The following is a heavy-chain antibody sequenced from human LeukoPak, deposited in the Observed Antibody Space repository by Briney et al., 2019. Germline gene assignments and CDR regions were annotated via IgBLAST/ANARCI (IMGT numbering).Heavy chain of an antibody. CDR1: GGTFSSYA. J-gene: IGHJ3*02. CDR2: IIAIFGTA. V-gene: IGHV1-69*13. Sequence: SVKVSCKASGGTFSSYAISWVRQAPGQGLEWMGGIIAIFGTANYAQKFQGRVTITADESTSTAYMELSSLRSEDTAVYYCARDPGLGQSDAFDIWGQGTMVTVSS. CDR3: ARDPGLGQSDAFDI. D-gene: IGHD3-10*01.